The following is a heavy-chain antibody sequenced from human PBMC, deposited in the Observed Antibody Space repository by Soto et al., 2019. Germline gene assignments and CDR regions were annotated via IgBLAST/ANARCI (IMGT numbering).Heavy chain of an antibody. Sequence: GGSLRLSCAASGFTFSSYGMHWVRQAPGKGLEWVAVISYDGSNKYYADSVKGRFTISRDNSKNTLYLQMNSLRAEDTAVYYCAKDLNRYSSSSAGVFLGMDVWGQGTTVTVSS. D-gene: IGHD6-6*01. J-gene: IGHJ6*02. CDR3: AKDLNRYSSSSAGVFLGMDV. CDR1: GFTFSSYG. V-gene: IGHV3-30*18. CDR2: ISYDGSNK.